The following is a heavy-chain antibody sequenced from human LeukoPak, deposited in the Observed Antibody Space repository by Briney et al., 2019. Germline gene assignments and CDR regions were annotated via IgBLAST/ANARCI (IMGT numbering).Heavy chain of an antibody. D-gene: IGHD3-9*01. Sequence: PSETLSLTCTISGGSISSSSYYWGWIRQPPGKGLEWIGSIYYSGSTYYNPSLKSRVTISVDTSKNQFSLKLSSVTAADAAVYYCARVRRAWSPGYFDWLPPSYYFDYWGQGTLVTVSS. CDR3: ARVRRAWSPGYFDWLPPSYYFDY. CDR1: GGSISSSSYY. J-gene: IGHJ4*02. CDR2: IYYSGST. V-gene: IGHV4-39*07.